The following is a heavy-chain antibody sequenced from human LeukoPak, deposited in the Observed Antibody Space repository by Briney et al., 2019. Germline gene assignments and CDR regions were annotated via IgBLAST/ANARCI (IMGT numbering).Heavy chain of an antibody. Sequence: ASVKVSCKASGYTFSATHIHWVRQAPGQGLEWVGWINLNSGTTQYAQKFQGRVSITRDTSKNQFSLKLSSMTAADTAVYYCARDFGSYLFDYWGQGTLVTVSS. CDR2: INLNSGTT. V-gene: IGHV1-2*02. D-gene: IGHD3-10*01. J-gene: IGHJ4*02. CDR1: GYTFSATH. CDR3: ARDFGSYLFDY.